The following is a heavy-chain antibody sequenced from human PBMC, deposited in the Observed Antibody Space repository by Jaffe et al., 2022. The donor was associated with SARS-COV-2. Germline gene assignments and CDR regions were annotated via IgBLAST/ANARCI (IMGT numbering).Heavy chain of an antibody. CDR1: GGSISSSSSQ. CDR3: ARHKSGSSWLDP. V-gene: IGHV4-39*01. Sequence: QLQLQESGPGLAKPSETLSLTCTVSGGSISSSSSQWGWIRQPPGKGLEWIGRILYTGSAYDTGSTYYNPSLKSRVTISVDTSENQFSLRMSSVTAADTAVYYCARHKSGSSWLDPWGQGTLVTVSS. D-gene: IGHD6-25*01. CDR2: ILYTGSAYDTGST. J-gene: IGHJ5*02.